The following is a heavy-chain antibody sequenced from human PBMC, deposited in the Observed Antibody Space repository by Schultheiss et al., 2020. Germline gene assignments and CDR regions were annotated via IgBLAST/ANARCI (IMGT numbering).Heavy chain of an antibody. CDR3: AILGIAVAGTTDY. Sequence: SETLSLTCAVSGYSISSGYYWSWIRQPPGKGLEWIGYIYYSGSTNYNPSLKSRVTISVDTSKNQFSLKLSSVTAADTAVYYCAILGIAVAGTTDYWGQGTLVTVSS. CDR2: IYYSGST. V-gene: IGHV4-61*01. CDR1: GYSISSGYY. J-gene: IGHJ4*02. D-gene: IGHD6-19*01.